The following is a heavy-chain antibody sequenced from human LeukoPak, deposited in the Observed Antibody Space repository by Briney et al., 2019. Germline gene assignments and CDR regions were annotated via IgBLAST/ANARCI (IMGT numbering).Heavy chain of an antibody. V-gene: IGHV3-21*01. Sequence: GGSLRLSCAASGFTFSSYSMNWVRQAPGKGLEWVSSISSSSSYIYYADSVKGRFTISRDNGKNSLYLQMNSLRAEDTAVYYCARQKVVTAIGGFFDYWGQGTLVTVSS. CDR3: ARQKVVTAIGGFFDY. CDR1: GFTFSSYS. CDR2: ISSSSSYI. D-gene: IGHD2-21*02. J-gene: IGHJ4*02.